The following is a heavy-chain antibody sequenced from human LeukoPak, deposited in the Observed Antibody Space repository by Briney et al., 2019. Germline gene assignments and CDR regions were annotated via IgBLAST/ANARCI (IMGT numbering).Heavy chain of an antibody. D-gene: IGHD6-19*01. CDR1: GFTFSDYY. CDR3: AKEDPQGSGWYNWFDP. CDR2: ISSSGGYII. J-gene: IGHJ5*02. V-gene: IGHV3-11*04. Sequence: GGFLRLSCAASGFTFSDYYMSWIRQAPGKGLEWISCISSSGGYIIYYADSVKGRFTISRDDAKNSLYLQMNSLRAEDTAVYYCAKEDPQGSGWYNWFDPWGQGTLVTVSS.